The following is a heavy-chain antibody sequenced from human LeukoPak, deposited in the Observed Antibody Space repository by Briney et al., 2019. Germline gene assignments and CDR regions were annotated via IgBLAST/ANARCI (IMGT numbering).Heavy chain of an antibody. CDR1: GFTVSSNS. CDR3: ARDLGYSYGYDGGDYGKDV. CDR2: IYSGGRT. D-gene: IGHD5-18*01. J-gene: IGHJ6*02. Sequence: PGGSLRLSCAASGFTVSSNSMSWVRQAPGKGLEWVSVIYSGGRTNYADSVKGRITISRDNSKNTAYLQMNSLRAEDTAVYYCARDLGYSYGYDGGDYGKDVWGQGTTVTVSS. V-gene: IGHV3-53*01.